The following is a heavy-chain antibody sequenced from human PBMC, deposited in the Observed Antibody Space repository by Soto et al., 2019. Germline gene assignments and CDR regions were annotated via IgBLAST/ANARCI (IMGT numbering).Heavy chain of an antibody. Sequence: GSLRLSCAASGFTFSSYAMHWVRQAPGKGLEWVAVISYDGSNKYYADSVKGRFTISRDNSKNKLYLQMNSLRAEDTAVYYCARDLSGSYSGPTDYWGQGTLVTVSS. V-gene: IGHV3-30-3*01. CDR1: GFTFSSYA. CDR3: ARDLSGSYSGPTDY. D-gene: IGHD1-26*01. J-gene: IGHJ4*02. CDR2: ISYDGSNK.